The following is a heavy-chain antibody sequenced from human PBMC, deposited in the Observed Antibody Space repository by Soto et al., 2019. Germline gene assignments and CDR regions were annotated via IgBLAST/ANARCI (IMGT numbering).Heavy chain of an antibody. Sequence: VYLRLSCAASGFTVSNYWMNWVRQAPGKGLVWVSHIKNDGTTSYADSVEGRFTVSRDDAKNSFYLQMNSLRADDTAVYYCAKDRGEEGLKFLEWFGGMDVWGHGTTVTVSS. CDR2: IKNDGTT. J-gene: IGHJ6*02. V-gene: IGHV3-74*01. CDR1: GFTVSNYW. CDR3: AKDRGEEGLKFLEWFGGMDV. D-gene: IGHD3-3*01.